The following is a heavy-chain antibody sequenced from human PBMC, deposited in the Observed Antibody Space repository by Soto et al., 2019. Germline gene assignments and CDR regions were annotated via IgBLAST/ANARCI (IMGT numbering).Heavy chain of an antibody. Sequence: EVQLVESGGRLVRPGGSLRLSCAASGFSFSGYSMNWVRQAPGKGLEWVSSISSSSSYIFYADSVKGRFTISRDNAKNSLYLQMNSLRAEDSAVYYCERDSGYRWSWFDPWGQGTLVTVSS. D-gene: IGHD3-10*01. CDR1: GFSFSGYS. CDR2: ISSSSSYI. V-gene: IGHV3-21*01. CDR3: ERDSGYRWSWFDP. J-gene: IGHJ5*02.